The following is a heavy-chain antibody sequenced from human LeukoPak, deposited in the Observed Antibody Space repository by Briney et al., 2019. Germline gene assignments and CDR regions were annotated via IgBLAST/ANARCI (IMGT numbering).Heavy chain of an antibody. CDR1: GFTFSDYY. Sequence: SGGSLRLSCAASGFTFSDYYMSWIRQAPGKGLEWVSYISSSGGTIYYADSVKGRFTISRDNAKNSLYLQMNSLRAEDTAVYYCARATMVVTPLDYWGQGTLVTVSS. J-gene: IGHJ4*02. V-gene: IGHV3-11*04. CDR2: ISSSGGTI. CDR3: ARATMVVTPLDY. D-gene: IGHD4-23*01.